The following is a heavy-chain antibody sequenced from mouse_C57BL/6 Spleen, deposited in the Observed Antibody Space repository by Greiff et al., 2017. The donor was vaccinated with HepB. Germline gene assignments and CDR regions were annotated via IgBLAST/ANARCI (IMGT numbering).Heavy chain of an antibody. CDR3: ARQDYGNSFAY. D-gene: IGHD2-1*01. CDR2: ISGGGGNT. V-gene: IGHV5-9*01. J-gene: IGHJ3*01. CDR1: GFTFSSYT. Sequence: EVKLVESGGGLVKPGGSLKLSCAASGFTFSSYTMSWVGQTPEKRLEWVATISGGGGNTNYPDSVKGRFTISRDNAKNTLYLQMSSLRSEDTALYYCARQDYGNSFAYWGQGTLVTVSA.